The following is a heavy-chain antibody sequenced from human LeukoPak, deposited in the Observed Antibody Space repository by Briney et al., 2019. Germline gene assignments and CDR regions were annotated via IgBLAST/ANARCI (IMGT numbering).Heavy chain of an antibody. Sequence: SDTLSLTCAVYGGSFSGCYWSWIRQPPGKGLEWGGEINHSGSTNYNPSLKSRVTISVDTSKKQFSLKRSSVTAPDTAVYYCARAGIAVAGTVDNWFDPWGQGTLVTVSS. V-gene: IGHV4-34*01. CDR3: ARAGIAVAGTVDNWFDP. CDR1: GGSFSGCY. J-gene: IGHJ5*02. D-gene: IGHD6-19*01. CDR2: INHSGST.